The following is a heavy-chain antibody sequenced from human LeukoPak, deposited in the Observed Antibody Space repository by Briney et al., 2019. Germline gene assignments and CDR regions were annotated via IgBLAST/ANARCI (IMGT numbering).Heavy chain of an antibody. D-gene: IGHD6-13*01. CDR2: IYDSGTT. CDR3: ASDDSSSSWYDYYYGMDV. J-gene: IGHJ6*02. V-gene: IGHV3-66*03. CDR1: GFTVSSNY. Sequence: GGSLRLSCATSGFTVSSNYMSWVRQAPGKGLEWVSVIYDSGTTYYADSVKGRFTISRDNSKNTLYLQMNSLRAEDTAVYYCASDDSSSSWYDYYYGMDVWGQGTTVTVSS.